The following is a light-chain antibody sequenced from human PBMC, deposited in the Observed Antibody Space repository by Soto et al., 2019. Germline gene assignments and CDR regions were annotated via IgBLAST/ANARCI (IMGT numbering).Light chain of an antibody. V-gene: IGLV2-14*03. J-gene: IGLJ3*02. CDR2: DVT. CDR1: SSDVGGYNS. CDR3: SSYTSNSTV. Sequence: QSVLTQPASVSGSPGQSITISCTGTSSDVGGYNSVSWYQQHPGKAPKLMIIDVTNRPSGVSNRFSGSKSGNTASLTISGLQAEDEADYYCSSYTSNSTVFAGGTEVTV.